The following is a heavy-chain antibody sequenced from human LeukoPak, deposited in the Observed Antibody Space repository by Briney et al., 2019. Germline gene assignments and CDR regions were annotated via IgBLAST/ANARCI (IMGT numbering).Heavy chain of an antibody. J-gene: IGHJ6*02. CDR1: GGSISSSNW. V-gene: IGHV4-4*02. CDR2: IYHSGST. CDR3: ATHLDSYSYSGMDV. Sequence: SETLSLTCAVSGGSISSSNWWSWVRQPPGKGLEWIGEIYHSGSTNYNPSLKSRVTISVDTSKNQFSLKLSSVTAADTAVYYCATHLDSYSYSGMDVWGQGTTVTVSS.